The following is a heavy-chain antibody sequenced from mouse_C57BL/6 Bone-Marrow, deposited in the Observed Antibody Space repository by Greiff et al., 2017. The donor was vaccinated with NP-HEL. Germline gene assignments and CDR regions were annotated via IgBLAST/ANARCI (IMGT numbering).Heavy chain of an antibody. J-gene: IGHJ2*01. D-gene: IGHD2-3*01. CDR1: GFTFSDYY. CDR2: ISNGGGST. Sequence: EVMLVESGGGLVQPGGSLKLSCAASGFTFSDYYMYWVRQTPEKRLEWVAYISNGGGSTYYPDTVKGRFTISRDNAKNTLNREMSRLKSEDTAMYYCARHNGYSFDYWGQGTTLTVSA. V-gene: IGHV5-12*01. CDR3: ARHNGYSFDY.